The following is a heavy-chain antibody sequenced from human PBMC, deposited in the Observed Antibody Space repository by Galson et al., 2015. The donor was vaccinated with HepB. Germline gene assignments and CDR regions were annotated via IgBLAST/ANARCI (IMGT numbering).Heavy chain of an antibody. Sequence: SVKVSCKASGYTFTGFDINWVRQASGQGLEWMGWMNPNSGHAGYAQKFWGRVTMTRNTPISTAYMELSSLTSEDTAVYYCARGWGAGMEPDWFDPWGQGTLVTVSS. CDR2: MNPNSGHA. CDR3: ARGWGAGMEPDWFDP. V-gene: IGHV1-8*01. D-gene: IGHD1-26*01. J-gene: IGHJ5*02. CDR1: GYTFTGFD.